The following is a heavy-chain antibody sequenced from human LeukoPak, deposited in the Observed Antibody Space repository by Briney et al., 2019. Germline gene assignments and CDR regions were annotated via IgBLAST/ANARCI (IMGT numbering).Heavy chain of an antibody. D-gene: IGHD4-23*01. J-gene: IGHJ4*02. V-gene: IGHV4-39*01. CDR2: IDYSRTT. CDR1: GGSISSGSHH. CDR3: VRHDGRSGGTMGALDS. Sequence: SETLSLTCTVSGGSISSGSHHWGWFRQSAGKGLEWIGSIDYSRTTYYNPSLNSRVTISVVTSKNQFSLQLNSVTAADTAVYYCVRHDGRSGGTMGALDSWGQGSLVTVSS.